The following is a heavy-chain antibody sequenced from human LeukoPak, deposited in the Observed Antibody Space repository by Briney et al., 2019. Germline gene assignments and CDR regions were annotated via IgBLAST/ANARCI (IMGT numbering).Heavy chain of an antibody. CDR1: GGSISSYY. CDR2: IYCSGST. Sequence: SETLSLTCTVSGGSISSYYWSWIRQPPGKGLEWIGYIYCSGSTNYNPSLKSRVTISVDTSKNQFSLKLSSVTAADTAVYYCARVRAVTRDGYRYYFDYWGQGTLVTVSS. CDR3: ARVRAVTRDGYRYYFDY. D-gene: IGHD5-24*01. J-gene: IGHJ4*02. V-gene: IGHV4-59*01.